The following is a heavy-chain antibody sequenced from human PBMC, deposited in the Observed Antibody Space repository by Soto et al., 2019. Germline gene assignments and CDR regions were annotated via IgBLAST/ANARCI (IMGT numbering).Heavy chain of an antibody. CDR2: IWYDGSNK. CDR1: GFTISSYG. V-gene: IGHV3-33*01. J-gene: IGHJ6*02. Sequence: GGSLRLSWAASGFTISSYGMHWVRQAPGKGLEWVAVIWYDGSNKYYADSVKGRFTISRDNSKNTLYLQMNSLRAEDTAVYYCARVKLWELLDDGMDVWGQGTTVTVSS. D-gene: IGHD1-26*01. CDR3: ARVKLWELLDDGMDV.